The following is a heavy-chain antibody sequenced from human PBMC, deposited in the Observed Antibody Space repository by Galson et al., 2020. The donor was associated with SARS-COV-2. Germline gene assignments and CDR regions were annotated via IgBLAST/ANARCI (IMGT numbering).Heavy chain of an antibody. CDR2: IWNDGSNE. D-gene: IGHD3-10*01. Sequence: GESLKISCAASGFTFSSHGMHWVRQAPGKGLEWVAVIWNDGSNEYYADSVKGRFTISRDNSKNSVYLQMNSLRVEDTALYYCARGWYGLGTQTPDYWGQGTLVTVSS. V-gene: IGHV3-33*01. CDR3: ARGWYGLGTQTPDY. CDR1: GFTFSSHG. J-gene: IGHJ4*02.